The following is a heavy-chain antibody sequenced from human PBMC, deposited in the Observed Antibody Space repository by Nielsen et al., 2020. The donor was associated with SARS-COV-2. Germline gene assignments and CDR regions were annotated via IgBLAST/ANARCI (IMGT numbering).Heavy chain of an antibody. V-gene: IGHV1-46*01. CDR2: INPSGGST. CDR3: ARTLSLSDFWSDYEAHWFDP. J-gene: IGHJ5*02. Sequence: ASVKVSCKASGYTFTSYYMHWVRQAPGQGLEWMGIINPSGGSTSYAQKFQGRVTMTRDTSTSTVYMELSSLRSEDTAVYYCARTLSLSDFWSDYEAHWFDPWGQGTLVTVSS. CDR1: GYTFTSYY. D-gene: IGHD3-3*01.